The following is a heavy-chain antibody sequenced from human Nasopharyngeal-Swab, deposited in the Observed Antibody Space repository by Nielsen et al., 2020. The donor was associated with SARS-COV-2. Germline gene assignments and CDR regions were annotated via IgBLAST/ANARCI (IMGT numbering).Heavy chain of an antibody. CDR2: IAHDASNE. CDR3: ARPLAAAGTGCDY. V-gene: IGHV3-30*03. D-gene: IGHD6-13*01. Sequence: VRQAPGKGLEWVAFIAHDASNEYYGDSVKGRFSISRDNSKNTLYLQMNSLRAEDTAVYYCARPLAAAGTGCDYWGQGTLVTVSS. J-gene: IGHJ4*02.